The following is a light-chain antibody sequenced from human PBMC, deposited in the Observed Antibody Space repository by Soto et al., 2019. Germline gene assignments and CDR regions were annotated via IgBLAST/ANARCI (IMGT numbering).Light chain of an antibody. V-gene: IGLV2-14*01. CDR3: SSYTTSSLYV. CDR2: DVS. CDR1: SSDVGGYNY. J-gene: IGLJ1*01. Sequence: QSALTQPASVSGSPGQSITISCSGTSSDVGGYNYVSWYQQHPGKATKLMIYDVSYRPSGISNRFSGSKSDNTASLTISGLQAEDEADYYCSSYTTSSLYVFGSGTKVTVL.